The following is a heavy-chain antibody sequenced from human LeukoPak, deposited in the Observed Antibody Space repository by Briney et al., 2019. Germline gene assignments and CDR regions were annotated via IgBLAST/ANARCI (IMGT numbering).Heavy chain of an antibody. CDR3: ASVDYGDYYFDY. CDR2: IYCSGST. D-gene: IGHD4-17*01. CDR1: GGSISSYY. Sequence: PSETLSLTCTVSGGSISSYYWSWIRQPPGKGLEWIGYIYCSGSTNYNPSLKSRVTISVDTSKNQFSLKLSSVTAADTAVYYCASVDYGDYYFDYWGQGTLVTVSS. J-gene: IGHJ4*02. V-gene: IGHV4-59*01.